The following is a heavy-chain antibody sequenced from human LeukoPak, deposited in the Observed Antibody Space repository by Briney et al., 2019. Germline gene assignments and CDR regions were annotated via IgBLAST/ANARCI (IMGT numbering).Heavy chain of an antibody. CDR1: GFTFSSYG. CDR2: ISGSGGNI. D-gene: IGHD6-13*01. CDR3: AKEGEAAAGSVDY. Sequence: SGGSLRLSCAASGFTFSSYGMHWVRQAPGKGLEWVSSISGSGGNIYYADSVKGRFTLSRDNSKNKLYVQMNRLRAEDTAVYYCAKEGEAAAGSVDYWGQGTLVTVSS. V-gene: IGHV3-23*01. J-gene: IGHJ4*02.